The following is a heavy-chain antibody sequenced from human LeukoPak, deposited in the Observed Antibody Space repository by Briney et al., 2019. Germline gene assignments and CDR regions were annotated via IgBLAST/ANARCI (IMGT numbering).Heavy chain of an antibody. CDR2: ISSSGSYI. J-gene: IGHJ4*02. V-gene: IGHV3-21*04. Sequence: PGGSLRLSCAASGFTFSSYSMNWVRQAPGKGLEWVSSISSSGSYIYYADSVKGRFTISRDNAKNSLYLQMNSLTADDTAVYYCGRDGGQLVDGGNFDYWGQGSLVTVSS. CDR3: GRDGGQLVDGGNFDY. D-gene: IGHD6-13*01. CDR1: GFTFSSYS.